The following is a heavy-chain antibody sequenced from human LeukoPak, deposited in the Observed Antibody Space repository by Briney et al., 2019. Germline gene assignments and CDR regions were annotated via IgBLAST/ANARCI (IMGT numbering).Heavy chain of an antibody. Sequence: PSETLSLTCTVSGGSIRSYDWSGMRQPAGKGLEWIGRIYTSGSTNYNPSLKSRVTMSVDTSKNQFSLKLSSVTAADTAVYYCARSGRYPNGFDSWGQGTLVTVSS. D-gene: IGHD1-26*01. V-gene: IGHV4-4*07. CDR2: IYTSGST. J-gene: IGHJ5*01. CDR3: ARSGRYPNGFDS. CDR1: GGSIRSYD.